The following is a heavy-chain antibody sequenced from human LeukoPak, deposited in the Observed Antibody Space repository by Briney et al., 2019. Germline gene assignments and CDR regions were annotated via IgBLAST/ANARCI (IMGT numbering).Heavy chain of an antibody. J-gene: IGHJ4*02. CDR2: IIPILGIA. D-gene: IGHD3-22*01. CDR1: GYTFTSYA. V-gene: IGHV1-69*04. Sequence: EASVKVSCKASGYTFTSYAISWVRQAPGQGLEWMGRIIPILGIANYAQKFQGRVTITADKSTSTAYMELSSLRSEDTAVYYCARDFETLETYYYDSSPLPHPDYWGQGTLVTVSS. CDR3: ARDFETLETYYYDSSPLPHPDY.